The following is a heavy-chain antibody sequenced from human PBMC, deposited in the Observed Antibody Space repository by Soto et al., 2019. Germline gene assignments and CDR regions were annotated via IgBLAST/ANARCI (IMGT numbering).Heavy chain of an antibody. CDR2: IIPIFGTA. J-gene: IGHJ5*02. V-gene: IGHV1-69*14. D-gene: IGHD2-15*01. Sequence: VNLVQPGAEGKNPGSSVKASCKPPEATLTTIPISWVRQPPGQGLEWLGGIIPIFGTANYAKKFQGRVTITADKSTSTAYMELSSLRSEDTAVYYCARDLGYCSGGSCYEEGWFDPWGQGTLVTVSS. CDR1: EATLTTIP. CDR3: ARDLGYCSGGSCYEEGWFDP.